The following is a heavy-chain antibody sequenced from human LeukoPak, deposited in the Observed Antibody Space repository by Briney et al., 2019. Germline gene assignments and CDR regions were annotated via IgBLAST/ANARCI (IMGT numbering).Heavy chain of an antibody. J-gene: IGHJ3*02. CDR2: ISSSSSYI. Sequence: GGSLRLSCAASGFTFSSYSMNWVRQAPGKGLEWVSSISSSSSYIYYADSVKGRFTISRDNAKNSLYLQMNSLRAEDTAVYYCAREPIVGAKFRMAAFDIWGQGTMVTVSS. V-gene: IGHV3-21*01. D-gene: IGHD1-26*01. CDR1: GFTFSSYS. CDR3: AREPIVGAKFRMAAFDI.